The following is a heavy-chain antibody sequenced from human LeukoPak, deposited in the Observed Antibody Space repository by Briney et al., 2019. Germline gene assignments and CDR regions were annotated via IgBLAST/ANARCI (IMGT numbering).Heavy chain of an antibody. CDR1: GFTFSNYA. J-gene: IGHJ4*02. D-gene: IGHD5-12*01. CDR3: AKGSSHWRDYYYFDY. V-gene: IGHV3-23*01. CDR2: ISDSGGST. Sequence: PGGSLRLSCAASGFTFSNYAVSWVRQAPGKGLAWVSAISDSGGSTQYADSVKGRFTISRDNSRNTLYLQMNSLTAEDAAVYYCAKGSSHWRDYYYFDYWGQGTLVTVPS.